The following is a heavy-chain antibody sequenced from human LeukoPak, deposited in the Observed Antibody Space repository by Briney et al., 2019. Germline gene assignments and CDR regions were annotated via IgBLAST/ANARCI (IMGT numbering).Heavy chain of an antibody. J-gene: IGHJ4*02. V-gene: IGHV3-7*01. CDR2: IKEDGSEK. Sequence: PGGSLRLSCAASGFTFSSFWMSWVRQTPGKGLEWVANIKEDGSEKYYVDSVKGRLTISRDNAKNSVYLQMNSLRAEDTAVYYCARCRDGYKHFDYWGQGTLVTVSA. CDR1: GFTFSSFW. CDR3: ARCRDGYKHFDY. D-gene: IGHD5-24*01.